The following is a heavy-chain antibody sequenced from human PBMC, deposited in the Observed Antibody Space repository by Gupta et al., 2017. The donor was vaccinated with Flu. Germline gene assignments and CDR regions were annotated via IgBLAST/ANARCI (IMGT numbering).Heavy chain of an antibody. D-gene: IGHD3-9*01. J-gene: IGHJ4*02. Sequence: QVTLTESGPVLVKPTETLTLSCTVSGFSINNARVGVSWVRQSPGKPLEWLPNIFSEDEKSFSTSLASRLSISEDTSEGQVVLTMTNMDPVDTGTYYCARIVTGYYHFDYWGRGTLVSVSS. CDR2: IFSEDEK. CDR3: ARIVTGYYHFDY. V-gene: IGHV2-26*01. CDR1: GFSINNARVG.